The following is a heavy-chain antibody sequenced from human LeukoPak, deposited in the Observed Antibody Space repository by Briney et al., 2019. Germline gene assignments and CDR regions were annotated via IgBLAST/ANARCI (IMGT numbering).Heavy chain of an antibody. CDR2: ISVRSLYI. D-gene: IGHD3-10*01. J-gene: IGHJ4*02. CDR3: VSSGPYLYYGSGYYTY. CDR1: GFTFSSDS. Sequence: GGSLRLSCVVSGFTFSSDSFHWVRQAPGKGLEWVSAISVRSLYIYYADSVKGRFTISRDNAKNSLYLQMNGLRAEDTAVYYCVSSGPYLYYGSGYYTYWGQGTLVTVSS. V-gene: IGHV3-21*01.